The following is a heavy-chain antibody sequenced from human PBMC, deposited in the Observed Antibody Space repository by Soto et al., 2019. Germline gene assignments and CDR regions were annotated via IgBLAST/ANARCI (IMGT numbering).Heavy chain of an antibody. D-gene: IGHD3-22*01. Sequence: EVQLVESGGGLVQPGGSLRLSCAASGFTFSSYSMNWVRQAPGKGLEWVSYISSSSSTIYYADSVKGRFTISRDNAKNSLYLQMNRLRDEDTAVYYCAREASGYPGDYWCQGTLVTVSS. V-gene: IGHV3-48*02. CDR3: AREASGYPGDY. J-gene: IGHJ4*02. CDR1: GFTFSSYS. CDR2: ISSSSSTI.